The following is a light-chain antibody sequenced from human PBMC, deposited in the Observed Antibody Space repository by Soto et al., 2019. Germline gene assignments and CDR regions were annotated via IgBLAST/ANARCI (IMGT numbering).Light chain of an antibody. V-gene: IGLV2-14*01. CDR3: NSYTTSDTWV. CDR1: SSDVGAYKF. J-gene: IGLJ3*02. CDR2: DVS. Sequence: QSVPTQPASVSGSPGQSITISCTGSSSDVGAYKFVSWYQQIPGKAPKLMIYDVSYRPSGVSNRFSGSKSGNTASLTISGLQTEDVADYYCNSYTTSDTWVFGGGTKLTVL.